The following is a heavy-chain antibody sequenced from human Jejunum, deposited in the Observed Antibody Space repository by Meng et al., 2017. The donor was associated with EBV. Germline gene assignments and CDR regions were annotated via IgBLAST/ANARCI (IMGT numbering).Heavy chain of an antibody. CDR3: ARDGPQSLSSIDY. CDR1: GDSVSSDGAA. J-gene: IGHJ4*02. Sequence: VQLQQSGPGLVKPSQTLSLTCAISGDSVSSDGAAWNWIRQSPSRGLEWLGRTFYRSRWFYDYAPSVKSRITINSDTSKNQFSLHLDSVTPEDTAVYYCARDGPQSLSSIDYWGQGTLVTVSS. V-gene: IGHV6-1*01. D-gene: IGHD5/OR15-5a*01. CDR2: TFYRSRWFY.